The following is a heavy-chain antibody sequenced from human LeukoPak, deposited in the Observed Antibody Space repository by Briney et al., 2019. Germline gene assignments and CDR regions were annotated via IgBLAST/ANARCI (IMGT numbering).Heavy chain of an antibody. J-gene: IGHJ4*02. D-gene: IGHD6-19*01. CDR2: ISSSSSYI. V-gene: IGHV3-21*01. CDR3: ARGEYSSGSPGSYYFDY. Sequence: GGSLRLSCAASGFTFSSYSMNWVRQAPGKGLEWVSSISSSSSYIYYADSVKGRFTISRDNAKNSLYLQMNSLRAEDTAVYYCARGEYSSGSPGSYYFDYWGQGTLVTVSS. CDR1: GFTFSSYS.